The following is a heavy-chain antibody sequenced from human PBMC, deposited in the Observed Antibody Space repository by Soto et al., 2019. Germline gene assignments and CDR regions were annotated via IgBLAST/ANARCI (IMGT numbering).Heavy chain of an antibody. CDR2: ISAYNGNT. CDR3: ARGDALRWFDP. Sequence: ASVKVSCKASGYTFTSYAMHWVRQAPGQGLEWMGWISAYNGNTNYAQKLQGRVTMTTDTSTSTAYMELRSLRSDDTAVYYCARGDALRWFDPWGQGTLVTVSS. CDR1: GYTFTSYA. V-gene: IGHV1-18*01. D-gene: IGHD4-17*01. J-gene: IGHJ5*02.